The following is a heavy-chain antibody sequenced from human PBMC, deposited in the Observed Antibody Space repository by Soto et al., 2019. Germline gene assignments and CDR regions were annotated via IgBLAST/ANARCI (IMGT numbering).Heavy chain of an antibody. D-gene: IGHD3-22*01. CDR3: TRNQVKADY. Sequence: EVQLVESGGGLVQPGGSLRLSCAPSGFTFSSYWMTWVRQAPGKGLEWVAKIKEDGSEQNYVDSVKGRFTISRDNAKSSLYLQMNSLSVDDTAIYYCTRNQVKADYWGQGTLVTVSS. V-gene: IGHV3-7*01. J-gene: IGHJ4*02. CDR2: IKEDGSEQ. CDR1: GFTFSSYW.